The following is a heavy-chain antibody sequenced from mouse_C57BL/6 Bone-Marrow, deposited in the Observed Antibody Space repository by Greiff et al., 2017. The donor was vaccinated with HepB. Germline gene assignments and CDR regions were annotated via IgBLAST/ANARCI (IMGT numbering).Heavy chain of an antibody. CDR3: ERRNYCGSSYDWYFDV. J-gene: IGHJ1*03. Sequence: QVQLQQPGAELVKPGASVKLSCKASGYTFTSYWMHWVKQRPGQGLEWIGMIHPNSGSTNYNEKFKSKATLTVDKSSSTAYMQLSSLTSEDSAVYYCERRNYCGSSYDWYFDVWGTGTTVTVSS. CDR1: GYTFTSYW. CDR2: IHPNSGST. V-gene: IGHV1-64*01. D-gene: IGHD1-1*01.